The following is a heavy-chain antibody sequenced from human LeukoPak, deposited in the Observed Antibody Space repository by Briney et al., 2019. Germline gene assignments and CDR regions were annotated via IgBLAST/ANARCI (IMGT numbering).Heavy chain of an antibody. CDR1: GFPFSTFW. V-gene: IGHV3-74*01. D-gene: IGHD2-21*01. CDR3: ARLLWLDI. J-gene: IGHJ3*02. CDR2: IDSDGITT. Sequence: GGSLRLSCAGSGFPFSTFWRYWVRQAPGKGLVWVARIDSDGITTSYADSVKGRFTISRDNAKNTLYLQMNSLRAEDTAVYYCARLLWLDIWGQGTMVTVSS.